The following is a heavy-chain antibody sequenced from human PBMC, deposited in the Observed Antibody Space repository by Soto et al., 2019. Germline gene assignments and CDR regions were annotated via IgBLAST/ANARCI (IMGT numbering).Heavy chain of an antibody. J-gene: IGHJ3*02. V-gene: IGHV3-21*01. CDR2: ISSSSSYI. D-gene: IGHD3-22*01. Sequence: GGSLRLSCAASGFTFSSYSMNWVRQAPGKGLEWVSSISSSSSYIYYADSVKGRFTISRDNAKNSLYLQMNSLRAEDTAVDYCARDPDYYYDSSGYHPGDFDIWGQGTMVTVSS. CDR3: ARDPDYYYDSSGYHPGDFDI. CDR1: GFTFSSYS.